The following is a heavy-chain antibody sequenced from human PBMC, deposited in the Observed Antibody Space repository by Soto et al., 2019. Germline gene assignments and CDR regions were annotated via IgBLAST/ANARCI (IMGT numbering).Heavy chain of an antibody. J-gene: IGHJ3*02. V-gene: IGHV4-30-4*01. Sequence: CTVSGGSISSGDYYWSWIRQPPGKGLEWIGYIYYSGSTYYNPSLKSRVTISVDTSKNQFSLKLSSVTAADTAVYYCARVFNYDYVWGSYRYKGGDAFDIWGQGTMVTVSS. D-gene: IGHD3-16*02. CDR3: ARVFNYDYVWGSYRYKGGDAFDI. CDR2: IYYSGST. CDR1: GGSISSGDYY.